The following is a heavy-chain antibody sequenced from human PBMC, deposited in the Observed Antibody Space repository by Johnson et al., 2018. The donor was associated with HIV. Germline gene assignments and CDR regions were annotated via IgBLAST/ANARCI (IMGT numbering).Heavy chain of an antibody. CDR3: AKDEQWLNDAFDI. Sequence: QVQLVESGGGVVQPGRSLRLSCAASGFTFSSYAMHWVRQAPGKGLEWVAVISYDGSKKYYADSVKVRFTISRDNSENTLYLQMNSLRAEDTAVYYCAKDEQWLNDAFDIWGQGTMVTVSS. CDR2: ISYDGSKK. D-gene: IGHD6-19*01. CDR1: GFTFSSYA. J-gene: IGHJ3*02. V-gene: IGHV3-30*04.